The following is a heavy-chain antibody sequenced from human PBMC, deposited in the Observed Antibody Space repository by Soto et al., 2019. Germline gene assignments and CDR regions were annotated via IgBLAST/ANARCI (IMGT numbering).Heavy chain of an antibody. CDR1: GYTFTSYG. Sequence: QVQLVQSGAEVKKPGATVKVSCKASGYTFTSYGISWVRQAPGQGLEWMGWISAYNGNTNYAQKLQGRVNMTTDTTTSTAYIELRSLPSDDTSEYYCARGNRIEAFDIWGQGTMITVSS. CDR3: ARGNRIEAFDI. V-gene: IGHV1-18*01. CDR2: ISAYNGNT. J-gene: IGHJ3*02.